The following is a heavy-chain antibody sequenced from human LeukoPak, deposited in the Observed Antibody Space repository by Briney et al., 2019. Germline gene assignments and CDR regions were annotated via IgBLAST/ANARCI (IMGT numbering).Heavy chain of an antibody. CDR1: GYTFTGYY. CDR2: INPNSGGT. J-gene: IGHJ4*02. V-gene: IGHV1-2*02. Sequence: ASVKVSCKASGYTFTGYYMHWVRQAPGQGLEWMGWINPNSGGTNYAQKFQGRVTMTRDTSISTAYMELSRLRSDDTAVYYCARECNYYDSSGCFDYWGQGTLVTVPS. D-gene: IGHD3-22*01. CDR3: ARECNYYDSSGCFDY.